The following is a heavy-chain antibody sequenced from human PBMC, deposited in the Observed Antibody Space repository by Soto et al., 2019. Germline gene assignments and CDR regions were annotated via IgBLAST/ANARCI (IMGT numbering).Heavy chain of an antibody. J-gene: IGHJ6*02. CDR2: IYFATT. D-gene: IGHD1-26*01. CDR1: DGSISNFY. CDR3: ASSRNGDWSYCQFGVDV. Sequence: PSETLSLTCTVSDGSISNFYWTWIRQSPDKGLEWIGWIYFATTNYNTSLKSRVAMSLDASKNHVSLLLRSVTAADTAVYYCASSRNGDWSYCQFGVDVWGQGTTVTVSS. V-gene: IGHV4-59*01.